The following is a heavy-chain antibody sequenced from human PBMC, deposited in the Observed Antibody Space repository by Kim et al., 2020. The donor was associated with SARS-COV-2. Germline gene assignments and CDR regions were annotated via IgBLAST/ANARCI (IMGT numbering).Heavy chain of an antibody. D-gene: IGHD3-3*01. CDR3: ARVFDTYYMDV. V-gene: IGHV3-33*01. Sequence: KYYAYSVKGRFTISRDNSKNILYLQMNSLRAEDTALYYCARVFDTYYMDVWGKGTTVTVSS. J-gene: IGHJ6*03. CDR2: K.